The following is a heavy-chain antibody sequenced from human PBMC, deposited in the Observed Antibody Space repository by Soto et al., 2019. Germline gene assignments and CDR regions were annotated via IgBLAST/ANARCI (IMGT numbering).Heavy chain of an antibody. J-gene: IGHJ2*01. CDR1: GGSISSSNW. CDR3: ASLLENGCYHRGPLAFPAQRALDL. D-gene: IGHD6-19*01. CDR2: IYHSGNT. V-gene: IGHV4-4*02. Sequence: SETLSLTCAVSGGSISSSNWWSWVRQPPGKGLEWIGEIYHSGNTNYNSSLKSRVTISVDKSKNEFSLQLTSVTAADTAIYYCASLLENGCYHRGPLAFPAQRALDL.